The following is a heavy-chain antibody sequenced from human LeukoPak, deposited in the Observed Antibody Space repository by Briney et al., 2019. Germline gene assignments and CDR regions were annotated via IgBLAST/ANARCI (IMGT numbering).Heavy chain of an antibody. CDR2: IYYSGST. V-gene: IGHV4-61*01. Sequence: SETLSLTCIVSGGSVSSGSYYWSWIRQPPGKGLEWIGYIYYSGSTNYNPSLKSRATISVDTSKNQFSLKLSSVTAADTAVYYCASVGGSYSYYYYYGMDVWGQGTTVTVSS. CDR1: GGSVSSGSYY. D-gene: IGHD1-26*01. CDR3: ASVGGSYSYYYYYGMDV. J-gene: IGHJ6*02.